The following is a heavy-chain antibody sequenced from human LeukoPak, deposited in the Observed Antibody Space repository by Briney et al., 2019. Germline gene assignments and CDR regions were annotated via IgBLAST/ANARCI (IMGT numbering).Heavy chain of an antibody. CDR3: ARGLPLYNSGWYFDF. V-gene: IGHV3-30-3*01. CDR2: ISYDGSNK. D-gene: IGHD6-19*01. Sequence: GGSLRLSCAASGFTFSSYAMHWVRQAPGKGLEWVAVISYDGSNKYYADSVKGRFTISRDNAKNSLSLQMNSLRPEDTAVYYCARGLPLYNSGWYFDFWGQGTLVTVSS. CDR1: GFTFSSYA. J-gene: IGHJ4*02.